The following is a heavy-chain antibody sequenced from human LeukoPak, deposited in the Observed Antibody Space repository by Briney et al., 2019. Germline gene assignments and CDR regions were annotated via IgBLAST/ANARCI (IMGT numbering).Heavy chain of an antibody. V-gene: IGHV1-2*02. CDR2: INPNSGGT. CDR1: GYTFTDYY. Sequence: VASVKVSCKASGYTFTDYYMHWVRQAPGQGLEWMGWINPNSGGTNFAQKFQGRVTLTRDTSINTAYMELSSLRSDDTAVYYCARAKLDDCGGVCDQYFQHWGQGTLVTVSS. D-gene: IGHD2-21*02. J-gene: IGHJ1*01. CDR3: ARAKLDDCGGVCDQYFQH.